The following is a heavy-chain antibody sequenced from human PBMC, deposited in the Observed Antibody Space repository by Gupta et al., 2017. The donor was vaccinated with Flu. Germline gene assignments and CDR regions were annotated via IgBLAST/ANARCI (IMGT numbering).Heavy chain of an antibody. V-gene: IGHV3-48*03. CDR2: ISSSGSTI. CDR3: ARGDRLGSITMIDRQYYFDY. D-gene: IGHD3-22*01. J-gene: IGHJ4*02. CDR1: GFTFSSYE. Sequence: EVQLVESGGGLVQPGGSLRLSCAASGFTFSSYEMNWVRQAPGKGLEWVSYISSSGSTIYYADSVKGRFTISRDNAKNSLYLQMNSLRAEDTAVYYCARGDRLGSITMIDRQYYFDYWGQGTLVTVSS.